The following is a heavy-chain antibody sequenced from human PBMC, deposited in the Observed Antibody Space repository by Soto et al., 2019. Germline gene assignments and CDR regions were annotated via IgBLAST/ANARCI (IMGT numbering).Heavy chain of an antibody. CDR3: ARAVHQYYYDSSGSDY. CDR1: GFTFSSYW. V-gene: IGHV3-74*01. J-gene: IGHJ4*02. CDR2: INSDGSST. D-gene: IGHD3-22*01. Sequence: AGGSLRLSCAASGFTFSSYWMHWVRQAPGKGLVWVSRINSDGSSTSYADSVKGRFTISRDNAKNTLYLQMNSLRAEDTAVYYCARAVHQYYYDSSGSDYWGQGTLVTVSS.